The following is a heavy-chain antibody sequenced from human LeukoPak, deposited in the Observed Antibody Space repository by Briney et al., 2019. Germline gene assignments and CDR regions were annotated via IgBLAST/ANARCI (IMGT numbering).Heavy chain of an antibody. J-gene: IGHJ2*01. Sequence: PGGSLRLSCIASGFTLSTYSMNWVRQAPGKGLEWVSYIDSGSTTIYYADSVKGRFTISRDNAKNSLYLQMNSLRAEDSAMYYCARDNSRPYWYFDLWGRGTLVTDSS. CDR3: ARDNSRPYWYFDL. CDR1: GFTLSTYS. CDR2: IDSGSTTI. D-gene: IGHD4-23*01. V-gene: IGHV3-48*01.